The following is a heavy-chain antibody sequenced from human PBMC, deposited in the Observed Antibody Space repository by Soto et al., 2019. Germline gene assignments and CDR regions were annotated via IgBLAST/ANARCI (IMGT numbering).Heavy chain of an antibody. CDR2: ISSSSSYI. CDR3: ARVVRTYCSSTSCYANYYYYYMDV. D-gene: IGHD2-2*01. J-gene: IGHJ6*03. V-gene: IGHV3-21*01. Sequence: PGGSLRLSCAASGFTFSSYSMNWVRQAPGKGLEWVSSISSSSSYIYYADSVKGRFTISRDNAKNSLYLQMNSLRAEDTAVYYCARVVRTYCSSTSCYANYYYYYMDVWGKGTTVTVS. CDR1: GFTFSSYS.